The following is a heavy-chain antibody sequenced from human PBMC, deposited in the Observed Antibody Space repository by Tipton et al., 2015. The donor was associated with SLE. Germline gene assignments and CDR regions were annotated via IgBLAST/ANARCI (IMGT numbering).Heavy chain of an antibody. J-gene: IGHJ4*02. Sequence: TLSLTCTVSGFSISSSYWGWIRQPPGKGLEWLGTIYHSGTTYYNPSLKSRLTLSIDTSKNQFSLRVNSVTAADTAVYYCARGGGSYYDYWGQGTLVTVSS. CDR1: GFSISSSY. V-gene: IGHV4-38-2*02. CDR2: IYHSGTT. CDR3: ARGGGSYYDY. D-gene: IGHD1-26*01.